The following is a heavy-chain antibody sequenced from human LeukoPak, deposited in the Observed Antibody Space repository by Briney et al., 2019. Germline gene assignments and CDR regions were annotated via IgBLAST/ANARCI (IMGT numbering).Heavy chain of an antibody. CDR2: ISGRASTT. CDR3: AKDRGKYSDSTDYYFLIGWFDS. Sequence: PGESLRLSCAASGFTFKKYAMIWVRQAPGRGLEWVSGISGRASTTYYADSVKGRFTISRDNSKNTVYLQMNSLTAEDTAVYYCAKDRGKYSDSTDYYFLIGWFDSWGQGSLVTVSS. V-gene: IGHV3-23*01. J-gene: IGHJ5*01. D-gene: IGHD3-22*01. CDR1: GFTFKKYA.